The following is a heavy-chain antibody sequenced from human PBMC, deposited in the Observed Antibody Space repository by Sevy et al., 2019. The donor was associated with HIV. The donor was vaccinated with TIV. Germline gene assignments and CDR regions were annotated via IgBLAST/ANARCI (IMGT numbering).Heavy chain of an antibody. Sequence: GGSLKLSCAASGFTFRTYSMNWVRQAPGKGLEWLSYISRSSRTIYYGDSVEGRFTISRDIAKHSLYLQSNSLRAEATAVYYCARAYSGGWPQGAWNDYWGQGTLVTVSS. CDR1: GFTFRTYS. CDR3: ARAYSGGWPQGAWNDY. V-gene: IGHV3-48*01. CDR2: ISRSSRTI. J-gene: IGHJ4*02. D-gene: IGHD6-19*01.